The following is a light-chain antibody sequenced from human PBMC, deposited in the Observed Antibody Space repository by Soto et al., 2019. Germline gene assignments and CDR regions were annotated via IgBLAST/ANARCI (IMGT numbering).Light chain of an antibody. CDR1: QSISSW. Sequence: DIQMTQSPSTLTASVGDRVTITCRASQSISSWLAWYQQKPGTAPNLLIYKASTLQSGVPSRFSGSGSGTEFTVTISSLQPDDSATYYCQQYKDNLTFGQGTKV. CDR2: KAS. CDR3: QQYKDNLT. J-gene: IGKJ1*01. V-gene: IGKV1-5*03.